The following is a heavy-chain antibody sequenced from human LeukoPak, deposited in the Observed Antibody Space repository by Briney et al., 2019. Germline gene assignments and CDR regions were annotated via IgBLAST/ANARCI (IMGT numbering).Heavy chain of an antibody. Sequence: PSETLSLTCTVSGYSIRSGYYWGWIRPPPGEGLEWIGSLWHSGRTYYNPSLKNRVTISVDTSKNQISLDLSSMTAADTAVYYCARLDTAMVQIDYWGQGTLVTVSS. V-gene: IGHV4-38-2*02. CDR1: GYSIRSGYY. CDR2: LWHSGRT. CDR3: ARLDTAMVQIDY. J-gene: IGHJ4*02. D-gene: IGHD5-18*01.